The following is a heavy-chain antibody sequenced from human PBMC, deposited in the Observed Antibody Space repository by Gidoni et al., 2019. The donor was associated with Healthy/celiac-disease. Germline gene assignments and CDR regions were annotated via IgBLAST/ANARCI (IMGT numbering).Heavy chain of an antibody. D-gene: IGHD3-3*01. Sequence: EVQLLESGGGLVQPGGSLRLSCAASGFTFSSYAMSWVRQAQGKGLEWVSAISGSGGSTYYADSVKGRFTISRDNSKNTLYLQMNSRRAEDTAVYYCAKTCYYDFCGPWGQGTLVTVSS. CDR3: AKTCYYDFCGP. CDR1: GFTFSSYA. CDR2: ISGSGGST. J-gene: IGHJ5*02. V-gene: IGHV3-23*01.